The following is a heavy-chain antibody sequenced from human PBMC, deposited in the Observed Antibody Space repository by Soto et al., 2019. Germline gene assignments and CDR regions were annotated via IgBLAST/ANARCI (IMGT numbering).Heavy chain of an antibody. D-gene: IGHD4-4*01. V-gene: IGHV4-4*01. CDR1: GDSISSSNW. J-gene: IGHJ4*02. Sequence: PSETLSLTCAVSGDSISSSNWWSWVRQPPGKGLEWIGEIHHSGTTNYNPSLKNRVTISVDKSTNHISLKLSSVTAADTAVYCCVESATSNWSFDYWGQGTLVTVSS. CDR2: IHHSGTT. CDR3: VESATSNWSFDY.